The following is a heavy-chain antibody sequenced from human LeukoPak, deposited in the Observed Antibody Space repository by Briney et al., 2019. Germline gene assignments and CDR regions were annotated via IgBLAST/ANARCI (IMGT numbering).Heavy chain of an antibody. V-gene: IGHV4-30-2*01. D-gene: IGHD3-22*01. J-gene: IGHJ3*02. Sequence: SQTLSLTCAVSGGSISSGGYSWSWIRQPPGKGLEWIGYIYHSGSTYYHPSLKSRVTISVDRSKNQFSLKLSSVTAADTAVYYCARAGGQYYDSSGYLRAFDIWGQGTMVTVSS. CDR1: GGSISSGGYS. CDR2: IYHSGST. CDR3: ARAGGQYYDSSGYLRAFDI.